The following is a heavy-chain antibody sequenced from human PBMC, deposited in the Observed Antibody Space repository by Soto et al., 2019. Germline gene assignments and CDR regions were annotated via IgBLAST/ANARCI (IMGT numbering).Heavy chain of an antibody. CDR2: ISGSGGST. V-gene: IGHV3-23*01. D-gene: IGHD2-15*01. CDR1: GFTFSRYA. Sequence: EVQLLESGGGLVQPGGSLRLSCAASGFTFSRYAMSWVRQAPGKGLEWVSAISGSGGSTYYADSVKGRFTIARDNSKNPGDLQMNSLRTEDTAVYYCAKWVCSGGKYHSRDYWGQGTLGTVSS. J-gene: IGHJ4*01. CDR3: AKWVCSGGKYHSRDY.